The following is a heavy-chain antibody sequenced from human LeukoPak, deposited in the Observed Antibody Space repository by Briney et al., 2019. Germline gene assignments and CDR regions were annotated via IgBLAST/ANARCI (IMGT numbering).Heavy chain of an antibody. Sequence: GGSLRLSCAPSVFTANSNYMSWVRQPPGDGRGWVSVIYNGGGTYYTDSVKGRFTISRDNSKNTVYLQMHSLRAEDTAVYYCARGGSWHDFDYWGQGTLVTVSS. D-gene: IGHD6-13*01. V-gene: IGHV3-53*01. CDR3: ARGGSWHDFDY. J-gene: IGHJ4*02. CDR2: IYNGGGT. CDR1: VFTANSNY.